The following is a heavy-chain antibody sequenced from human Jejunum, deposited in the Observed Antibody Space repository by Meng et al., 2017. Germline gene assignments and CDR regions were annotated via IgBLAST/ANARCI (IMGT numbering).Heavy chain of an antibody. V-gene: IGHV3-48*03. J-gene: IGHJ4*02. CDR3: ARDPRGSFDF. Sequence: GESLKISCVASGFTFSSYEMDWVRQAPGKGLEWVSYINPTSDFIGYADSVKGRFTISRDNAKNSLYLQMSSLRVEDTAIYYCARDPRGSFDFLAQGPLAT. D-gene: IGHD3-16*01. CDR2: INPTSDFI. CDR1: GFTFSSYE.